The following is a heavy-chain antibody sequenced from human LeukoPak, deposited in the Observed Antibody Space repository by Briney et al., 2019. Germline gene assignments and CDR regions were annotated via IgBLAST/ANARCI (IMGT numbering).Heavy chain of an antibody. CDR1: GFTFSSAG. V-gene: IGHV3-48*04. Sequence: PGGSLRLSCAASGFTFSSAGMHWVRQAPGKGLEWVSYISSSGSTIYYADSVKGRFTISRDNAKNSLYLQMNSLRAEDTAVYYCAELGITMIGGVWGKGTTVTISS. CDR2: ISSSGSTI. D-gene: IGHD3-10*02. J-gene: IGHJ6*04. CDR3: AELGITMIGGV.